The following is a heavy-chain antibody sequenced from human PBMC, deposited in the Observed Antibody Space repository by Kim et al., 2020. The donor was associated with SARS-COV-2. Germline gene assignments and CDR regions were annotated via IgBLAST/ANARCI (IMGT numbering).Heavy chain of an antibody. Sequence: AASVKGRFTISRENSKNTLYLQTNSLRAEDTAVYYCAKRVVATAVGGMDVWGQGTTVTVSS. CDR3: AKRVVATAVGGMDV. V-gene: IGHV3-23*01. J-gene: IGHJ6*02. D-gene: IGHD2-2*01.